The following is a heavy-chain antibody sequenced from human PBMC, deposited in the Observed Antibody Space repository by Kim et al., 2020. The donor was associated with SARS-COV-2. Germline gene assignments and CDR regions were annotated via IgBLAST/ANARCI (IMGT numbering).Heavy chain of an antibody. CDR3: ARGVGYITMVDIFDY. CDR1: GGSISSYY. V-gene: IGHV4-59*13. J-gene: IGHJ4*02. Sequence: SETLSLTCTVSGGSISSYYWSWIWNRPGPGLEWIGFIYYSGSTNSNSTLKRRITISVDTYKNKFSLTLSVVTAAATVEYYCARGVGYITMVDIFDYWGQGTLVTVSS. D-gene: IGHD3-10*01. CDR2: IYYSGST.